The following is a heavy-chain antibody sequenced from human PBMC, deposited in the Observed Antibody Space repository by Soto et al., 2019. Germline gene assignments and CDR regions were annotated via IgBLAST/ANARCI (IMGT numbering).Heavy chain of an antibody. V-gene: IGHV3-73*02. D-gene: IGHD3-3*01. J-gene: IGHJ4*02. Sequence: EVQLVESGGGLVQPGGSLKLSCAASGFTFSGSAMHWVRQASGKGLEWVGRIRSKANSYATAYAVSVKGKFTISRDDSRNTAYLQMNSLKTEDTAVYYCARVLYDFWSGHPKGLDYWGQGTVVTVSS. CDR1: GFTFSGSA. CDR2: IRSKANSYAT. CDR3: ARVLYDFWSGHPKGLDY.